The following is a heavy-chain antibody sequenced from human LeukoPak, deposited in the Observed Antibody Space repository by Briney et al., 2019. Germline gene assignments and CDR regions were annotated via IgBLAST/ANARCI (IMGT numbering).Heavy chain of an antibody. CDR1: GFTFRNYA. CDR3: AKAPTDLAGAGPSSYYYYYMDV. Sequence: PGGSLRLSCAASGFTFRNYAMSWVRQAPGRGLEWVSVISGSGGTTYYADSLKGRFTLSRGNSKSTLYLQMDSMRAEDTALYYCAKAPTDLAGAGPSSYYYYYMDVWGQGTTVTVSS. J-gene: IGHJ6*03. D-gene: IGHD6-13*01. CDR2: ISGSGGTT. V-gene: IGHV3-23*01.